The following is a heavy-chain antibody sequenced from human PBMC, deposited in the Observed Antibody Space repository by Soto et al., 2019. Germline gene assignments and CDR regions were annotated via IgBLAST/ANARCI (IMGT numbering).Heavy chain of an antibody. CDR1: GYSFTSYW. D-gene: IGHD3-10*01. J-gene: IGHJ6*02. CDR2: IDPSDSYT. CDR3: ATNAYGSGSYYVGYGMDV. Sequence: RGESLKISCQGSGYSFTSYWLSWVRQMPGKGLEWMGRIDPSDSYTNYSPSFQGHVTISADKSISTAYLQWSSLKASDTAMYYCATNAYGSGSYYVGYGMDVWGQGTTVTVSS. V-gene: IGHV5-10-1*01.